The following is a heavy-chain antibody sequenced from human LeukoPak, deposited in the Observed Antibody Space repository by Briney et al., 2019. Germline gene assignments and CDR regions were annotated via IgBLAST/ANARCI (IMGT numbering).Heavy chain of an antibody. CDR1: GDTFSSYY. CDR3: AREGFHGRELFPTFDY. V-gene: IGHV1-46*01. Sequence: ASVKVSCKASGDTFSSYYMHWVRQAPGQGLEWMGIMTPSGDSTNYAQKFQGRVTMTRDTSTSTVYMELSSLRSEDTAVYYCAREGFHGRELFPTFDYWGQGTLVTVSS. CDR2: MTPSGDST. D-gene: IGHD3-10*01. J-gene: IGHJ4*02.